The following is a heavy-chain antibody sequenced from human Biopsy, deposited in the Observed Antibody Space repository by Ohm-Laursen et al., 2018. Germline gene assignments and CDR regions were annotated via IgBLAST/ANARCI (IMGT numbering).Heavy chain of an antibody. J-gene: IGHJ6*02. CDR2: VDWDDYK. Sequence: PTQTLTLTCSFSGFSLNARGMCVSWIRQAPGKALEWLARVDWDDYKDYSASLQTKLSISKDTSNDQVVLTVNNVDPADTATYYRARTPILIVSAGLVYRHRRHLQGMDVWGQGIAVTVS. D-gene: IGHD6-13*01. V-gene: IGHV2-70*11. CDR3: ARTPILIVSAGLVYRHRRHLQGMDV. CDR1: GFSLNARGMC.